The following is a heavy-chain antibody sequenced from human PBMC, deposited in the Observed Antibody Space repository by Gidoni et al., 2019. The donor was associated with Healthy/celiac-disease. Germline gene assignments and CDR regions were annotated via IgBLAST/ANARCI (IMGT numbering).Heavy chain of an antibody. CDR3: ARWGGWELLPDDAFDI. D-gene: IGHD1-26*01. Sequence: QVQLVESGGGVVQPGRSLRLSCAASAFTFSSYAMHWVRQPPGKGLEWVAVISYDGSNKYYADSVKGRFTISRDNSKNTLYLQMNSLRAEDTAVYYCARWGGWELLPDDAFDIWGQGTMVTVSS. V-gene: IGHV3-30-3*01. CDR2: ISYDGSNK. J-gene: IGHJ3*02. CDR1: AFTFSSYA.